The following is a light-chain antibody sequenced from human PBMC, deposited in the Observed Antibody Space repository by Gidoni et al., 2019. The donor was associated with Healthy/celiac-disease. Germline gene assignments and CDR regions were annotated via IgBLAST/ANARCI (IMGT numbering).Light chain of an antibody. CDR2: GAS. CDR3: QQYGSSPYT. J-gene: IGKJ2*01. Sequence: EIVWRQSTGTLSLSPGERATLSCRASQSVSSSYLDWYQQKPGQAPRLLIYGASSRATGIPDRFSGSGSGTDFTLTISRLEPEDFAVYYCQQYGSSPYTFGQGTKLEIK. V-gene: IGKV3-20*01. CDR1: QSVSSSY.